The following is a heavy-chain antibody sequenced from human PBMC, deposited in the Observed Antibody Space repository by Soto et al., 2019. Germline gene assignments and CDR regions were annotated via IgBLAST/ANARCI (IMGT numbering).Heavy chain of an antibody. CDR1: GYMFSSYG. V-gene: IGHV1-18*01. Sequence: QVQLVQSGAEVKKPGASVKLSCKASGYMFSSYGISWVRQAPGQGLEWMGWINTDNGNTNYTHKVQGRVTMTTDPSRSKAYMYLTSLRSADTAVYYCARDILMAATQCPLDLWGQGTLVTVCS. D-gene: IGHD2-15*01. CDR2: INTDNGNT. CDR3: ARDILMAATQCPLDL. J-gene: IGHJ5*02.